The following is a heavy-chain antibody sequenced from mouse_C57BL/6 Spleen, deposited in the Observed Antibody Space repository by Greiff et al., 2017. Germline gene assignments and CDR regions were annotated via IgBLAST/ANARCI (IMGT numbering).Heavy chain of an antibody. CDR2: INYDGSST. V-gene: IGHV5-16*01. J-gene: IGHJ3*01. CDR1: GFTFSDYY. Sequence: EVKLMESEGGLVQPGSSMKLSCTASGFTFSDYYMAWVRQAPEKGLEWVANINYDGSSTYYLDSLKSRFIISRDNAKNILYLQLSSLKSEDTATYYCAKGTWFAYWGQGTLVTVSA. CDR3: AKGTWFAY.